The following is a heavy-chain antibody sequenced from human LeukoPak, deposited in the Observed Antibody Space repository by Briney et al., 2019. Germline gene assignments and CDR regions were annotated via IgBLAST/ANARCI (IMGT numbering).Heavy chain of an antibody. CDR3: ARGYKPGYSSGWSIFDY. D-gene: IGHD6-19*01. Sequence: ASVKVSCKASGFTFTTYFMHWVRQAPGQGLEWMGKINPSGDTATYTQRFQGRVTMTRDTSTSTVYMELSSLRSEDTAVYYCARGYKPGYSSGWSIFDYWGQGILVTVSS. V-gene: IGHV1-46*01. J-gene: IGHJ4*02. CDR1: GFTFTTYF. CDR2: INPSGDTA.